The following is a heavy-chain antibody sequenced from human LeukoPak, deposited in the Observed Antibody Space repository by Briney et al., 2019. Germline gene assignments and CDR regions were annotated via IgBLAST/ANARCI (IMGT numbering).Heavy chain of an antibody. D-gene: IGHD2-2*03. V-gene: IGHV1-18*01. CDR2: ISAYNGNT. J-gene: IGHJ4*02. Sequence: AASVHVSCQACGYTFTRYGIRWVRQAPGQGLEWMGWISAYNGNTKYPQKLQGRETMTTDTSTSTDYMELSRQRSDHTGLYYCARMDIVVVPAAPPDYWGQGTLVTVSS. CDR1: GYTFTRYG. CDR3: ARMDIVVVPAAPPDY.